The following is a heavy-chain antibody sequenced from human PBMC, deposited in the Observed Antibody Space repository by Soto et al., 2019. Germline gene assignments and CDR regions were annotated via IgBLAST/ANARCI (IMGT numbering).Heavy chain of an antibody. V-gene: IGHV3-53*01. J-gene: IGHJ4*01. CDR2: LDIGGST. Sequence: GSLRLSCSASGXTISNTYMTWVRRAPGRGVELVSVLDIGGSTYYADSVKCRFTSSRYNSKNTLYLQMHSLSDEDTAMYYCARARGGGGITYNYYFDYWGHGTQVTVSS. CDR3: ARARGGGGITYNYYFDY. D-gene: IGHD1-1*01. CDR1: GXTISNTY.